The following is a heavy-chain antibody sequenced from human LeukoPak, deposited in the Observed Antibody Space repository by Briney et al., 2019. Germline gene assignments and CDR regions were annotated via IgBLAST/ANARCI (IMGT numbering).Heavy chain of an antibody. Sequence: ASVKVSCKASGGTFSSYAISWVRQAPGQGLEWMGGIIPIFGTANYAQRFQGRVTITADESTSTAYMELSSLRSEDTAVYYCARAAVCYYDSSGYCHYSFDYWGQGTLVNVSS. V-gene: IGHV1-69*13. J-gene: IGHJ4*02. D-gene: IGHD3-22*01. CDR3: ARAAVCYYDSSGYCHYSFDY. CDR1: GGTFSSYA. CDR2: IIPIFGTA.